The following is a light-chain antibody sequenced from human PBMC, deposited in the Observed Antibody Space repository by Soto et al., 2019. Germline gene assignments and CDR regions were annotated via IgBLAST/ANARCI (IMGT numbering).Light chain of an antibody. J-gene: IGLJ2*01. CDR1: SSNIGAGFD. V-gene: IGLV1-40*01. Sequence: QAVVTQPPSVSGAPGQRVTISCTGSSSNIGAGFDVHWFQQLPGTAPKLLIYANSNRPSGVPDRFSGSKSDTSASLAITGLQAEDEADYYCQSYDSSLSGSLFGGGTKLTVL. CDR3: QSYDSSLSGSL. CDR2: ANS.